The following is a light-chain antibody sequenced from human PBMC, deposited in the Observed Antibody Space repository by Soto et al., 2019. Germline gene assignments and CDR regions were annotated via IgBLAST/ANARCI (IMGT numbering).Light chain of an antibody. Sequence: DMQMTQSPSSLSASVGDRVSITCRSSQNISNYLHWYQQRPGKAPKLLIYAASNLRSGVPSRFSGSGSGTDFTLTISSQQSEDFATYYCQQSYSIPRLTFGPGTRVEIK. CDR1: QNISNY. J-gene: IGKJ3*01. CDR3: QQSYSIPRLT. CDR2: AAS. V-gene: IGKV1-39*01.